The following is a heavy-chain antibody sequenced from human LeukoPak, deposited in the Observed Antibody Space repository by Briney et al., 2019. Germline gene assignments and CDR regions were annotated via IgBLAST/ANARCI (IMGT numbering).Heavy chain of an antibody. CDR1: GGSFSGYY. V-gene: IGHV4-34*01. CDR3: ARVPGYSSRTNWFDP. J-gene: IGHJ5*02. D-gene: IGHD6-13*01. Sequence: SETLSLTCAVYGGSFSGYYWSWIRQPPGKGLEWIGEINHRGSTNYNPSLKSRVTISVDTSKNQFSLKLSSVTAADTAVYYCARVPGYSSRTNWFDPWGQGTLVTVSS. CDR2: INHRGST.